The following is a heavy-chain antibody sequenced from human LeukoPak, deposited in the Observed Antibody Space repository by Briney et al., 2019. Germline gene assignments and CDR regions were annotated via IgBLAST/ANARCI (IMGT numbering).Heavy chain of an antibody. CDR3: AKDPYKYCSSTSCYNG. Sequence: GGSLRLSCAASGFTFSSYAMSWVRQAPGKGLEWVSAISGSGGSTYYADSVKGRFTISRDNSKNTLYLKMNSLRAEDTAVYYCAKDPYKYCSSTSCYNGWGQGTLVTVSS. J-gene: IGHJ4*02. CDR2: ISGSGGST. CDR1: GFTFSSYA. D-gene: IGHD2-2*02. V-gene: IGHV3-23*01.